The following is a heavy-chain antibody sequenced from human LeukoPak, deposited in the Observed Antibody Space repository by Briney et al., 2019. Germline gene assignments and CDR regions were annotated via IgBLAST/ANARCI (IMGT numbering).Heavy chain of an antibody. Sequence: GGSLRLSCAASGFTFSSYSMNWVRQAPGKGLEWVSSISSSSSYIYYADSVKGRFTISRDNAKNSLYLQMNSLRAEDTTVYYCAREIGGGLGPGYWGQGTLVTVSS. J-gene: IGHJ4*02. V-gene: IGHV3-21*01. D-gene: IGHD2-15*01. CDR2: ISSSSSYI. CDR3: AREIGGGLGPGY. CDR1: GFTFSSYS.